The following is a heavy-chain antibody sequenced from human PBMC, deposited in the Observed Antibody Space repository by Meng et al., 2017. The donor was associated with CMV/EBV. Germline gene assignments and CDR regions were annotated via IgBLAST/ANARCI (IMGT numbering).Heavy chain of an antibody. CDR1: GDSVSSNRSA. CDR2: TYYRSKWYN. CDR3: ARDPHSSSWYGWFDP. Sequence: QVQLTQAGPDLVNASQTLQPHCASSGDSVSSNRSAWNWIRQSPSRGLEWLGRTYYRSKWYNDYAVSVKSRITINPDTSKNQFSLQLNSVTPEDTAVYYCARDPHSSSWYGWFDPWGQGTLVTVSS. D-gene: IGHD6-13*01. V-gene: IGHV6-1*01. J-gene: IGHJ5*02.